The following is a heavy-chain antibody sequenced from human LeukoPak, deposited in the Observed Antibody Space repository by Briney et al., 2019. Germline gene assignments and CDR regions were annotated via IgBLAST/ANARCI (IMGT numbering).Heavy chain of an antibody. V-gene: IGHV3-21*06. CDR3: ATETNGRHYDY. CDR1: GLTFSTSG. J-gene: IGHJ4*02. CDR2: IGPTGSDR. Sequence: PGGSLRLSCTASGLTFSTSGFNWVRQAPGKGLEWVASIGPTGSDRYHADSIKGRFTISRDNANNFQYLQMSSLRAEDTAVYYCATETNGRHYDYWGQGTLLTVSS. D-gene: IGHD1-14*01.